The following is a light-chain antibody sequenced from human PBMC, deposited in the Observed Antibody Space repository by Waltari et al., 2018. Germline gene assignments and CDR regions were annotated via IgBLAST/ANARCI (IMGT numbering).Light chain of an antibody. CDR3: QQYYRTPLT. CDR1: QNILYSSFNKNY. V-gene: IGKV4-1*01. CDR2: WAS. J-gene: IGKJ4*01. Sequence: DIVMTQSPDSLAVPLRGRATINCKSSQNILYSSFNKNYLAWYQHKPGQPPKLLIHWASMRESGVPDRFSGSGSGTDFTLTISSLQAEDVAVYYCQQYYRTPLTFGGGTKVEIK.